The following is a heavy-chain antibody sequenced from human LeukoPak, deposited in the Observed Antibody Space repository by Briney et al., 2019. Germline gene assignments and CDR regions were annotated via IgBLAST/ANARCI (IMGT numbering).Heavy chain of an antibody. CDR1: GFTFDEHD. CDR2: ISKDGGNK. CDR3: AKRSGAPNNFDY. J-gene: IGHJ4*02. D-gene: IGHD1-1*01. Sequence: TGGSLRLSCAASGFTFDEHDMYWVRQAPGKGLEWVCLISKDGGNKHYADAVKGRFSISRDNKRNSLSLQMNSLRSEDTALYFCAKRSGAPNNFDYWGQGALVTVSS. V-gene: IGHV3-43*02.